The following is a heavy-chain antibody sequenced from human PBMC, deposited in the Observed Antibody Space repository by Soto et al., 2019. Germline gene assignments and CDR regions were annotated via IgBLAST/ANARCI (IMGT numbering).Heavy chain of an antibody. Sequence: QVQLVQSGAEAGKPGSSVKVSCRTSGTSFRNTAISWVRQAPGQGVEWVGGIIPIFETPKYAQKFQGRVTITADITTTSVNMKLSSLRPQDTTVYYCATHGATTKPRRVMKHFYYVMDVWGQGTTVTVSS. D-gene: IGHD1-1*01. V-gene: IGHV1-69*06. CDR2: IIPIFETP. CDR1: GTSFRNTA. J-gene: IGHJ6*02. CDR3: ATHGATTKPRRVMKHFYYVMDV.